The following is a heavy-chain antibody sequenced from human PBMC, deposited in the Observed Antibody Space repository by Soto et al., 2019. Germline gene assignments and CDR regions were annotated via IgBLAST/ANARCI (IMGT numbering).Heavy chain of an antibody. Sequence: QVQLVQSGAEVKKPGASVKVSCKASGYPFTSYDINWVRQATGQGLEWMGWMSPHSGNTGSPQKFQGRVTMPRNSSRSTAYMERSSLRSEDTAVYYCARRALAGHWFDPWGQGTLVTVSS. J-gene: IGHJ5*02. V-gene: IGHV1-8*01. CDR2: MSPHSGNT. CDR3: ARRALAGHWFDP. D-gene: IGHD6-19*01. CDR1: GYPFTSYD.